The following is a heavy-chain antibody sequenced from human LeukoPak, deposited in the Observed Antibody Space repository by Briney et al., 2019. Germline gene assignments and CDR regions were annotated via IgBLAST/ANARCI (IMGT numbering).Heavy chain of an antibody. CDR3: ARVGHKEMATIYFDY. V-gene: IGHV1-18*01. Sequence: GASVKVSCKASGYTFTSYGISWGRQAPGQGLEWMGWISTYNGNTNYAKKLQGRVTMTTDTSTSTAYMERRSLRSEDTAVYYCARVGHKEMATIYFDYWGQGTLVTVSS. D-gene: IGHD5-24*01. J-gene: IGHJ4*02. CDR1: GYTFTSYG. CDR2: ISTYNGNT.